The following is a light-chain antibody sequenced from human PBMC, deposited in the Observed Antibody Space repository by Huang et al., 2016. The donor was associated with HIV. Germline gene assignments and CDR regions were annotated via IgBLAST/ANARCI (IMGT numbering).Light chain of an antibody. CDR1: QSVSSSF. CDR3: QHYGSSPLT. Sequence: EIVLTQSPGTLSLSPGERAIFSCRASQSVSSSFLAGYQQKPGQAPRLLIYGASSMATCIPDRFSGSGSGTDFTLTISRLEPEDFAVYYCQHYGSSPLTFGGGTKVEIK. V-gene: IGKV3-20*01. J-gene: IGKJ4*01. CDR2: GAS.